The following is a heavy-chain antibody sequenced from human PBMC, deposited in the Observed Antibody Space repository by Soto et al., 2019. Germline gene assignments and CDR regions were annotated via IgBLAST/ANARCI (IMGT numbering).Heavy chain of an antibody. CDR1: GFTFSNYA. CDR2: ISGSGGRT. CDR3: GKDPNGDYVGAFDI. J-gene: IGHJ3*02. V-gene: IGHV3-23*01. D-gene: IGHD4-17*01. Sequence: GGSLRLSCAATGFTFSNYAMTWVRQAPGKGLEWVSSISGSGGRTHYADSVKGRFTISRDNSRNTLSLQMDSLRADDTAVYYCGKDPNGDYVGAFDIWGQGTMVTVS.